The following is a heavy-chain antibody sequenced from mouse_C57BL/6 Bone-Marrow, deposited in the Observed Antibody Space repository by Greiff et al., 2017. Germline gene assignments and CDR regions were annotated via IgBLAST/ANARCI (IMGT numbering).Heavy chain of an antibody. Sequence: QVQLQQPGPELVRPGTSVKLSCKASGYTFTSYWMHWVKQRPGQGLEWIGVIDPSDSYTNYNQKFKGKATLTVDTSSSTAYMQLSSLTSEDSAVYYCARGTTVVARYAMDYWGQGTSVTVSS. CDR2: IDPSDSYT. D-gene: IGHD1-1*01. CDR3: ARGTTVVARYAMDY. J-gene: IGHJ4*01. V-gene: IGHV1-59*01. CDR1: GYTFTSYW.